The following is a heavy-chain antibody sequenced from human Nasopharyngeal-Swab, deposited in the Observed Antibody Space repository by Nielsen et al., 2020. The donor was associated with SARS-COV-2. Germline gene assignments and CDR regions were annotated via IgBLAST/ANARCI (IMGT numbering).Heavy chain of an antibody. CDR3: VKDLRGRYGFES. V-gene: IGHV3-64D*06. CDR1: GFTFSIHA. D-gene: IGHD3-16*01. Sequence: GESLKISCSASGFTFSIHAMNWVRQAPGKGLEYVSTINDYEDRLYYAESVKGRFTISRVNSKNTLYLQMSSLRPEDTAVYWCVKDLRGRYGFESWGQGTMVTVSS. CDR2: INDYEDRL. J-gene: IGHJ3*02.